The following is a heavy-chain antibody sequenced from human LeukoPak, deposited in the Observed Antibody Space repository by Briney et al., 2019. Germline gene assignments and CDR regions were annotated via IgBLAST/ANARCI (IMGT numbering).Heavy chain of an antibody. V-gene: IGHV3-30*04. CDR1: GFTFSSTG. CDR2: ISPDGTKT. D-gene: IGHD3-3*01. Sequence: PGRSLRLSCVASGFTFSSTGLHWVRQAPGKGLEWVAMISPDGTKTFYTDSMKGRLTISRDNSNNTLYLQMNSLRVEDTALYYCATEGEEWTNFDYWGQGALVIVSS. J-gene: IGHJ4*02. CDR3: ATEGEEWTNFDY.